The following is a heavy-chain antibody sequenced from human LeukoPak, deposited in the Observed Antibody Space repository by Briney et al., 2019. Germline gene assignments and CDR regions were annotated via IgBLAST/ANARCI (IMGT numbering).Heavy chain of an antibody. V-gene: IGHV3-30*02. D-gene: IGHD3/OR15-3a*01. CDR2: IRYDGSNK. CDR3: GRLGQGINWFDS. CDR1: GFTFSSYG. Sequence: PGGSLRLSCAASGFTFSSYGMHWVRQAPGKGLEWVAFIRYDGSNKYYADSVKGRFTISRDNAKNTVYLQMNSLRAEDTAVYYCGRLGQGINWFDSWGQGTLVTVSS. J-gene: IGHJ5*01.